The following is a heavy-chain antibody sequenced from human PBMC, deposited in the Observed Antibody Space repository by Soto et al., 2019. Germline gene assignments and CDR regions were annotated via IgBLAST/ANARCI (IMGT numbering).Heavy chain of an antibody. V-gene: IGHV2-5*02. CDR3: AHTLISGSYYGWFDP. CDR1: GFSLSTSGVG. J-gene: IGHJ5*02. D-gene: IGHD1-26*01. Sequence: QITLKESGPTLVKPTQTLTLTCTFSGFSLSTSGVGVGWIRQPPGKPLEWHALIYWDDDKRYSPSLKSRLTITKDTSKNQVVLTMTNMDPVDTATYYCAHTLISGSYYGWFDPWGQGTLVTVSS. CDR2: IYWDDDK.